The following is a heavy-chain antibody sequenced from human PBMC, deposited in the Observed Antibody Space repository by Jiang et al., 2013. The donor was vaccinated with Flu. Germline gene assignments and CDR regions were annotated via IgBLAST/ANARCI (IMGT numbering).Heavy chain of an antibody. V-gene: IGHV3-30*18. CDR1: GFTFSSYW. D-gene: IGHD1-26*01. Sequence: GLVQPGGSLRLSCAASGFTFSSYWISWVRQAPGKGLEWVSLISYDGSHKFYADSVKGRFTISRDNSKNTLYLQMNSLRAEDTAVYYCAKSAGAIDYWGQGTLVTVSS. CDR3: AKSAGAIDY. CDR2: ISYDGSHK. J-gene: IGHJ4*02.